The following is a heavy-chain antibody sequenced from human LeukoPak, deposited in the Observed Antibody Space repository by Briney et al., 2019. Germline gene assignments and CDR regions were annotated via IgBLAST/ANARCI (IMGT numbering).Heavy chain of an antibody. D-gene: IGHD2-2*01. V-gene: IGHV1-18*04. CDR3: ARDRPRVVVVPAAMLDYHYYGMDV. CDR2: ISAYNGNT. J-gene: IGHJ6*04. CDR1: GYTFTSYG. Sequence: ASVKVSCKASGYTFTSYGISWVRQAPGQGLEWMGWISAYNGNTNYAQKLQGRVTMTTDTSTSTAYMELRSLRSDDTAVYYCARDRPRVVVVPAAMLDYHYYGMDVWGKGTTVAVSS.